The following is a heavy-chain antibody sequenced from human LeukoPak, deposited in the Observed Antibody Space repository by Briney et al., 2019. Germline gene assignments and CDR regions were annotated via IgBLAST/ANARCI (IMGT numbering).Heavy chain of an antibody. Sequence: GGSLRLSCAASGFTFSNAWMSWVRQAPGKGLEWVGRIKSKTDGGTTDYAVPVKGRFTISRDDSKNTLYLQMNSLKTEDTAVYYCTTAPGVVVVAATHYYYGMDVWGKGTTVTVSS. CDR3: TTAPGVVVVAATHYYYGMDV. D-gene: IGHD2-15*01. CDR1: GFTFSNAW. V-gene: IGHV3-15*01. J-gene: IGHJ6*04. CDR2: IKSKTDGGTT.